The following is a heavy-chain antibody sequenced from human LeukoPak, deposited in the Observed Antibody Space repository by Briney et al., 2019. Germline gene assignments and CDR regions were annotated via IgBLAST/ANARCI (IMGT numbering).Heavy chain of an antibody. J-gene: IGHJ6*03. V-gene: IGHV4-61*02. CDR2: IYTSGST. Sequence: SETLSLTCTVSGGSISSGSYYWSWIRQPAGKGLEWIGRIYTSGSTNYNPSLKSRVTISVDTSKNQFSLKLSSVTAADTAVYYCARARRAYCSGGSCYSTYYYYYYMDVWGKGTTVTVSS. CDR3: ARARRAYCSGGSCYSTYYYYYYMDV. CDR1: GGSISSGSYY. D-gene: IGHD2-15*01.